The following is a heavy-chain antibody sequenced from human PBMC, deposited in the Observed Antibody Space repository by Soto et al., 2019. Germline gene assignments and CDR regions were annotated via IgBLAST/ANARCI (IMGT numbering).Heavy chain of an antibody. J-gene: IGHJ3*02. CDR3: ARDGKSFDI. Sequence: QVQLVQSGAEVKKPGSSVKVSCKASGGTVNNYAISWVRQAPGQGLEWMGGIIPIFGTANYAKKFQGRVTSTADETTSTAYMELSSMRSEDTAVYYCARDGKSFDIWGQGTMVTVSS. CDR1: GGTVNNYA. CDR2: IIPIFGTA. D-gene: IGHD1-26*01. V-gene: IGHV1-69*12.